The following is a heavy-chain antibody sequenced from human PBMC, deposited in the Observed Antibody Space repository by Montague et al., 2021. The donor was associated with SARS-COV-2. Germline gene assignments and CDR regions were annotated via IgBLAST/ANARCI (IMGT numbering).Heavy chain of an antibody. D-gene: IGHD4-17*01. CDR3: AMRGGALDAFDI. V-gene: IGHV4-39*01. CDR1: GGSIRTSSYY. CDR2: IYYSGST. J-gene: IGHJ3*02. Sequence: SETLSLTCTVSGGSIRTSSYYRGWIRQPPGKGLDWIGSIYYSGSTYYNPSLKSRVTTSVDTSKNQFPLKLSSVAAADTAVYYCAMRGGALDAFDIWGQGTMVIVSS.